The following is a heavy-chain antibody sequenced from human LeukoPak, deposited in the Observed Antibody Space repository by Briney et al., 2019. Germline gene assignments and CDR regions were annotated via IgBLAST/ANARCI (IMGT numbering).Heavy chain of an antibody. V-gene: IGHV3-23*01. CDR1: GFAFSSYP. J-gene: IGHJ4*02. CDR2: VGSSNVDT. Sequence: GGSLRLSCEASGFAFSSYPMTWVRQAPGKGLEWVSTVGSSNVDTHYADSVKGRFTISRDNSKNTLYLQMNRLRAEDTAVYYCTRLLPSSHHFFDSWGQGTLVTVSS. D-gene: IGHD2-21*02. CDR3: TRLLPSSHHFFDS.